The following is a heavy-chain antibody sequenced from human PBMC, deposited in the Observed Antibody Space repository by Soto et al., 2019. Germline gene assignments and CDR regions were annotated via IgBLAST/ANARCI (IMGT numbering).Heavy chain of an antibody. CDR2: IWYDGSNK. CDR3: XXPSTAMXVXXDX. V-gene: IGHV3-33*01. CDR1: GFTFSSYG. Sequence: QVQLVESGGGVVQPGRSLRLSCAASGFTFSSYGMHWVRQAPGKGLEWVAVIWYDGSNKYYADSVKGRFTISRDNSKNTLYLQMNXXXXXXXXXXXXXXPSTAMXVXXDXW. J-gene: IGHJ4*01. D-gene: IGHD3-22*01.